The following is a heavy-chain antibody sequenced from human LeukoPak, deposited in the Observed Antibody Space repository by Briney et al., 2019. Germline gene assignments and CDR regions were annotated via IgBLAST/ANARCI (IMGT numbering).Heavy chain of an antibody. D-gene: IGHD3-10*02. J-gene: IGHJ6*04. CDR2: ISSSGSTT. V-gene: IGHV3-11*04. Sequence: GGSLRLSCAASGFIVSSNYMSWVRQAPGKGLEWVSYISSSGSTTYYADSVKGRFTISRDNAKNSLYLQMNSLRAEDRAVYYCAELGITMIGGVWGKGTTVTISS. CDR3: AELGITMIGGV. CDR1: GFIVSSNY.